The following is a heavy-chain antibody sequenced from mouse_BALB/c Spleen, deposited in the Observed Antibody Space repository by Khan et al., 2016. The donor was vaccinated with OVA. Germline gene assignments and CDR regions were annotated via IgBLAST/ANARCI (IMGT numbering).Heavy chain of an antibody. V-gene: IGHV3-2*02. D-gene: IGHD1-1*01. J-gene: IGHJ2*01. CDR3: ARGNYYGYYFDY. Sequence: EVQLVESGPGLVKPSQSLSLTCTVTGYSITSGYAWNWIRQFPGNKLEWMGYISYSGVTSYTPSLKSRISITRDTSKNQFFLQLNSVTTEATATYYCARGNYYGYYFDYWGQGTTLTVSS. CDR2: ISYSGVT. CDR1: GYSITSGYA.